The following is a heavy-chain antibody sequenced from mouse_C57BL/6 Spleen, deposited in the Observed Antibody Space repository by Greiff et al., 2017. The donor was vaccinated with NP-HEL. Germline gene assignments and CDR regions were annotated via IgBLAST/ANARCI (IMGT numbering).Heavy chain of an antibody. CDR3: AREVYYSNLYYFDY. V-gene: IGHV3-6*01. CDR2: ISYDGSN. CDR1: GYSITSGYY. Sequence: EVKLQESGPGLVKPSQSLSLTCSVTGYSITSGYYWNWIRQFPGNKLEWMGYISYDGSNNYNPSLKNRISITRDTSKNQFFLKLNSVTTEDTATYYCAREVYYSNLYYFDYWGQGTTLTVSS. J-gene: IGHJ2*01. D-gene: IGHD2-5*01.